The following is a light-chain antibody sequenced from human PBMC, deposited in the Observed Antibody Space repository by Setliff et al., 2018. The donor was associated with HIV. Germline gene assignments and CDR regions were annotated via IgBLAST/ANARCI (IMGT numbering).Light chain of an antibody. Sequence: QSVLTQPPSASGTPGQRVTISCSGSTSNIRINTINWYQHLPGTAPKLLIYANSQRPSGVPDRFSGSKSGTSASLAISGLQSEDGADYYCAAWDDRLNGPVFGGGTQRTVL. J-gene: IGLJ2*01. CDR3: AAWDDRLNGPV. CDR1: TSNIRINT. CDR2: ANS. V-gene: IGLV1-44*01.